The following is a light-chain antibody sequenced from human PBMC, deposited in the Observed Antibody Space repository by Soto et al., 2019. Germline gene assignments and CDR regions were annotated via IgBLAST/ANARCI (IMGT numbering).Light chain of an antibody. CDR3: QQSYSSPRT. J-gene: IGKJ1*01. V-gene: IGKV1-39*01. CDR2: AAS. CDR1: QSIRRS. Sequence: DIQMTQSPSSLSASVADRVTITCRASQSIRRSLNWYQQKPGKAPKLLIYAASSLQSGVPSRFSGSGYGTDFTLTITSLQSEDFAIYYRQQSYSSPRTLGQGTKVDIK.